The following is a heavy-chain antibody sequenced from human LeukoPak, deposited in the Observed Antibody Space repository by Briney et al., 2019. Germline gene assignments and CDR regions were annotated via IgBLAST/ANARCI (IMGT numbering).Heavy chain of an antibody. CDR2: IKQDGSEK. J-gene: IGHJ4*02. D-gene: IGHD6-13*01. CDR1: GFTFSGYR. Sequence: GGSLRLSCAASGFTFSGYRMSWVRQAPGKGLEWVANIKQDGSEKYYVDSAKGRFTISRDSVKNSLYLQMNSLRAEDTAVYYCARGSEAMGAAAGVRNDYWGQGTLVTVSS. V-gene: IGHV3-7*01. CDR3: ARGSEAMGAAAGVRNDY.